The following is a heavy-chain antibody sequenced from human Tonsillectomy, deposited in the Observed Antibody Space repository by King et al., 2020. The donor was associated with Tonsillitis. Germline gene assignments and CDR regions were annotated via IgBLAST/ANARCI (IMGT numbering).Heavy chain of an antibody. CDR3: ARLDYYDSSGYPADY. D-gene: IGHD3-22*01. V-gene: IGHV5-51*01. CDR2: IYPIDSDT. Sequence: QLVQSGAEVKKPGESLNISCKGSGYRFSSYWIGWVRQMPGKGLEWMGIIYPIDSDTRYSPSFQGHVTISADKSISTAYLQWSSLKASDTAMYYCARLDYYDSSGYPADYWGQGTLVTVSS. CDR1: GYRFSSYW. J-gene: IGHJ4*02.